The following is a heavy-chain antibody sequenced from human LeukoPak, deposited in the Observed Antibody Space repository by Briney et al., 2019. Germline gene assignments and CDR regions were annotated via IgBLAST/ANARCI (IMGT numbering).Heavy chain of an antibody. J-gene: IGHJ5*02. CDR2: IYYSGST. D-gene: IGHD2-2*01. V-gene: IGHV4-59*01. CDR1: GGSISSYY. Sequence: SETLSLTCTVSGGSISSYYWSWIRQPPGKGLEWLGYIYYSGSTNYNPSLKSRVTISVDTSKNQFSLKLSSVTAADTAVYYCARGQGVVVPAANRVWFDHWGQGTLVTVSS. CDR3: ARGQGVVVPAANRVWFDH.